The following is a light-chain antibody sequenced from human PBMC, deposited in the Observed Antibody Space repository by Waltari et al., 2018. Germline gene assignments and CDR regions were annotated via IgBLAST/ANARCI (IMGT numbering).Light chain of an antibody. CDR2: AAS. V-gene: IGKV1-39*01. CDR1: QNIDRS. CDR3: QQSHRSPWT. J-gene: IGKJ1*01. Sequence: DIQMTQSPSSLSASVGDTVTITCRTSQNIDRSLTWYHQRPGNAPKLLIFAASSLQSGVSSRFSGSGSGTDFTLTISGLQPEDFATYFCQQSHRSPWTFGQGT.